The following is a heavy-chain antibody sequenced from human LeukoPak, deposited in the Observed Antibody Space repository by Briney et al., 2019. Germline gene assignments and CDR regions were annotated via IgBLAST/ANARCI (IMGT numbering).Heavy chain of an antibody. CDR3: ARWVIPAAIDY. CDR2: INHSGST. V-gene: IGHV4-34*01. D-gene: IGHD2-2*02. J-gene: IGHJ4*02. Sequence: SETLSLTCAVYGGSFSGYYWSWIRQPPGKGLEWIGEINHSGSTNYNPSLKSRVTISVDTSKNQFSLKLSSVTAADTAVYYCARWVIPAAIDYWGQGTLVTVSS. CDR1: GGSFSGYY.